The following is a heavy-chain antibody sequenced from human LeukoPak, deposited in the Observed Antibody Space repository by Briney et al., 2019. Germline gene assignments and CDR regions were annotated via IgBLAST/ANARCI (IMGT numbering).Heavy chain of an antibody. V-gene: IGHV3-7*03. CDR2: IKGDGSKK. CDR3: ARDSTPGARSGYYDAFDI. J-gene: IGHJ3*02. D-gene: IGHD3-22*01. Sequence: PGGSLRLSCATSGFIFSRDWMTWVRQAPGKGPEWVANIKGDGSKKNLVDSVKGRFTISRDNATNALYLDMSSLRAEDTAVYYCARDSTPGARSGYYDAFDIWGQGTKVTVSS. CDR1: GFIFSRDW.